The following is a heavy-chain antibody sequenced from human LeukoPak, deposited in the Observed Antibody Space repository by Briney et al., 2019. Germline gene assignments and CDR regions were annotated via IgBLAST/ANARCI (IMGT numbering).Heavy chain of an antibody. Sequence: GESLKISCKGSGYSFTSYWIGWVRQMPGKGLEWMGIIYPGDSDTRHSPSFQGQVTISADKSISTAYLQWSSLKASDTAMYYCARLWYYDSSGYYYNYYYYMDVWGKGTTVTVSS. CDR1: GYSFTSYW. CDR3: ARLWYYDSSGYYYNYYYYMDV. CDR2: IYPGDSDT. J-gene: IGHJ6*03. D-gene: IGHD3-22*01. V-gene: IGHV5-51*01.